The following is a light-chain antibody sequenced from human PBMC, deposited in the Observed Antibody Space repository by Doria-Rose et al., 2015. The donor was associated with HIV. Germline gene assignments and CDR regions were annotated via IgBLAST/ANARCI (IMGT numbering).Light chain of an antibody. J-gene: IGLJ2*01. Sequence: QSVLTQPPSVPGAPGQRVTISCTGRSSNIGAGYDVHWYQQLPGSSPKLLIYATSDRPAGVPDRFSGSKSGTSASLAITGLQAEDEADYYCQSYDSSLSGVVFGGGTKLTVL. CDR1: SSNIGAGYD. CDR2: ATS. V-gene: IGLV1-40*01. CDR3: QSYDSSLSGVV.